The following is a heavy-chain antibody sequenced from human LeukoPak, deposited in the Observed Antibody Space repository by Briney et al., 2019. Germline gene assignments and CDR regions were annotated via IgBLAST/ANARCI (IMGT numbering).Heavy chain of an antibody. CDR2: IKVDGSEK. D-gene: IGHD2-15*01. CDR3: TRNGRSLDY. CDR1: GFTFSGFW. V-gene: IGHV3-7*01. J-gene: IGHJ4*02. Sequence: GGSLRLCCAASGFTFSGFWMSWVRQAPGKGLEWVANIKVDGSEKNYVDSVRGRFTISRDNAKNSLYLQMNSLRAEDTAVYYCTRNGRSLDYWGQGTLVTVSS.